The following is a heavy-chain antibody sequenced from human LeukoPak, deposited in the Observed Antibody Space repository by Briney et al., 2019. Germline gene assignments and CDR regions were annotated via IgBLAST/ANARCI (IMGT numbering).Heavy chain of an antibody. V-gene: IGHV3-48*02. Sequence: GGSLRLSCAASGFTFSSYSMNWVRQAPGKGLEWVSYISSSSSTIYYADSVKGRFTISRDNAKNSLYLQMNSPRDEDTAVYYCARDVFPSDSREIDYWGQGTLVTVSS. CDR1: GFTFSSYS. J-gene: IGHJ4*02. CDR2: ISSSSSTI. D-gene: IGHD3-3*01. CDR3: ARDVFPSDSREIDY.